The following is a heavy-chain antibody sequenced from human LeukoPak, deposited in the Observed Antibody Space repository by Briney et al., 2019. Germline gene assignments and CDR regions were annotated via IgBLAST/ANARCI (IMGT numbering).Heavy chain of an antibody. CDR1: GFTFSSYS. CDR2: ISSSSSYI. Sequence: GGSLRLSCAASGFTFSSYSMNWVRQAPGKGLEWVSSISSSSSYIYYADSVKGRFTISRDNAKNSLYLQMNSLRAEDTAVYYCARDPQFLEWLSPLPHDAFDIWGQGTMVTVSS. D-gene: IGHD3-3*01. CDR3: ARDPQFLEWLSPLPHDAFDI. J-gene: IGHJ3*02. V-gene: IGHV3-21*01.